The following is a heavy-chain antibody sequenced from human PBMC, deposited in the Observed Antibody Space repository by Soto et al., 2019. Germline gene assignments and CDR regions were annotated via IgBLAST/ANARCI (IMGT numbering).Heavy chain of an antibody. CDR1: GYTFTSYG. CDR2: FSAYNGNT. D-gene: IGHD1-26*01. CDR3: AGVEWELREGAFAI. Sequence: QVQLVQSGAEVKKPGASVKVSCKASGYTFTSYGISWVRQAPGQGLEWMGWFSAYNGNTNYSQKLQGRVTMTTDTSTSKAYMELRSLSSDDTAEYYCAGVEWELREGAFAIWGQGTMVTDSS. V-gene: IGHV1-18*01. J-gene: IGHJ3*02.